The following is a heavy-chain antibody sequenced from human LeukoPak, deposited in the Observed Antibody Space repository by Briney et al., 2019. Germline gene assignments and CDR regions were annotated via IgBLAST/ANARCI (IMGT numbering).Heavy chain of an antibody. D-gene: IGHD3-22*01. J-gene: IGHJ4*02. Sequence: SETLSLTCTVSADFMNSYYGRWIRQPAGKGLEWIGRIYTGGNTNYNPSLKSRVTMSLDTSKNQFSLKLSSVTAADTAVYYCVRGDDTSGYRNYWGQGTLVTVSS. V-gene: IGHV4-4*07. CDR2: IYTGGNT. CDR3: VRGDDTSGYRNY. CDR1: ADFMNSYY.